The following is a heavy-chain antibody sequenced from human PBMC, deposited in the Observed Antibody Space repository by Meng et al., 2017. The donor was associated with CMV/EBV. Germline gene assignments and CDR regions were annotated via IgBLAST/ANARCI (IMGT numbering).Heavy chain of an antibody. V-gene: IGHV3-11*06. Sequence: GESLKISCAASGFTFSDYYMSWIRQAPGKGLEWVSSISSSSSYIYYADSVKGRFTISRDNAKNSLYLQMNSLRAEDTAVYYCARDVLRFFSAYDYWGQGTLVTVSS. J-gene: IGHJ4*02. CDR2: ISSSSSYI. CDR3: ARDVLRFFSAYDY. CDR1: GFTFSDYY. D-gene: IGHD3-3*01.